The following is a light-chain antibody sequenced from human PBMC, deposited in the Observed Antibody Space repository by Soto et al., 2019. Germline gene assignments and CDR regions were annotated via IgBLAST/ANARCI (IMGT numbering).Light chain of an antibody. V-gene: IGKV1-5*03. Sequence: DIQMTQSPSSLSASVGDRVTITCRASQGISTHLAWYQQRPGKAPNLLISRASRLETGVPSRLSGSGSGTEFTLTISSLQPDDFATYYCQQYSTFSLTFGRGTKVDIK. J-gene: IGKJ1*01. CDR2: RAS. CDR3: QQYSTFSLT. CDR1: QGISTH.